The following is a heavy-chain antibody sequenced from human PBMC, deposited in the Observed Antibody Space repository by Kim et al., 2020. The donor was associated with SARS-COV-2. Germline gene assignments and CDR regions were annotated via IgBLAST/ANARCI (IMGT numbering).Heavy chain of an antibody. V-gene: IGHV3-21*01. CDR1: GFTFTSYS. Sequence: GGSLRLSCAASGFTFTSYSMNWVRQAPGKGLEWVSSISSSSSYIYYADSVKGRFTISRDNAKNSLYLQMNSLRAENTAVYYCASSTMIVHWGQGTLVTVSS. CDR3: ASSTMIVH. J-gene: IGHJ4*02. CDR2: ISSSSSYI. D-gene: IGHD3-22*01.